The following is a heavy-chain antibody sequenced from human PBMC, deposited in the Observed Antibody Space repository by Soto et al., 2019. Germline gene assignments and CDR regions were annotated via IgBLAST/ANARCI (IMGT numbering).Heavy chain of an antibody. V-gene: IGHV4-31*03. CDR1: GGSISSGGYY. J-gene: IGHJ6*03. Sequence: SETLSLTCTVSGGSISSGGYYWSWIRQHPGKGLEWIGYIYYSGSTYYNPSLKSRVTISVDTSKNQFSLKLSSVTAADTAVYYCARELRFSSYMYFWGKGTTVTVSS. CDR2: IYYSGST. CDR3: ARELRFSSYMYF.